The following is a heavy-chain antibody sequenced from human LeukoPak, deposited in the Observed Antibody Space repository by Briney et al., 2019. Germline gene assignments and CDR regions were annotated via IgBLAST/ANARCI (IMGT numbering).Heavy chain of an antibody. CDR1: GYTFTGYY. J-gene: IGHJ4*02. V-gene: IGHV1-2*02. D-gene: IGHD6-6*01. CDR3: ARPRGYSSSDFDY. Sequence: ASVKVSGKASGYTFTGYYMHWVRQAPGQGLEWMGWINPNSGGTNYAQKFQGRVTMTRDTSISTAYMELSRLRSDDTAVYYCARPRGYSSSDFDYWGQGTLVTVSS. CDR2: INPNSGGT.